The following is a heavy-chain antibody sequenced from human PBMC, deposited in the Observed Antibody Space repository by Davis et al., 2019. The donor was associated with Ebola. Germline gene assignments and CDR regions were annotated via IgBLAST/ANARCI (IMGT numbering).Heavy chain of an antibody. CDR2: IKQDGSEK. J-gene: IGHJ4*02. Sequence: GGSLRLSCAASGFTFSSYSMNWVRQAPGKGLEWVANIKQDGSEKYYVDSVKGRFTISRDNAKNSLYLQMNSLRAEDTAVYYCARGGEGLLGYWGQGTLVTVSS. CDR1: GFTFSSYS. D-gene: IGHD1-26*01. V-gene: IGHV3-7*03. CDR3: ARGGEGLLGY.